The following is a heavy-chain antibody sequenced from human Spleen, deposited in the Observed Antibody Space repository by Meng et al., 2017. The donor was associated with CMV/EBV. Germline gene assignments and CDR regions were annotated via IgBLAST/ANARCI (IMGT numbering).Heavy chain of an antibody. CDR3: ARHLGSYYYGMDV. J-gene: IGHJ6*04. V-gene: IGHV1-2*02. D-gene: IGHD3-10*01. Sequence: ASVKVSCKASGYTFTDHFIHWVRQAPGQGLEWMGWINPNSGGTNYAHNFQGRVTVTRDTSISTAYMELSRLGSDDTAVYYCARHLGSYYYGMDVWGKGTTVTVSS. CDR1: GYTFTDHF. CDR2: INPNSGGT.